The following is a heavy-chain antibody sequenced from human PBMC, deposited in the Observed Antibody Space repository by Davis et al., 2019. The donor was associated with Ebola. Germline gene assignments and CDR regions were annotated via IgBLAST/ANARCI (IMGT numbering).Heavy chain of an antibody. CDR1: GFTVSNNY. J-gene: IGHJ3*02. CDR3: VKDSSNIWFDI. V-gene: IGHV3-53*01. Sequence: GESLKISCAVSGFTVSNNYMSWVRQAPGKGLEWVSVIYSGGNTYYADSVKGRFAISRDNSKNTLYLQMNSLRAEDTAVYYCVKDSSNIWFDIWGQGTLVTVSS. CDR2: IYSGGNT. D-gene: IGHD2/OR15-2a*01.